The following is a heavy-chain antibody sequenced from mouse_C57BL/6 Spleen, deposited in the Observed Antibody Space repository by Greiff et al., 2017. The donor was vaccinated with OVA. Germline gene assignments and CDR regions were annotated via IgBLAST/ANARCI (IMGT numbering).Heavy chain of an antibody. J-gene: IGHJ4*01. CDR2: ISNGGGST. D-gene: IGHD2-12*01. Sequence: EVKVEESGGGLVQPGGSLKLSCAASGFTFSDYYMYWVRQTPEKRLEWVAYISNGGGSTYYPDTVKGRFTISRDNAKNTLYLQLSRLTSEDTAMYYCARASNDERSCNYYARDYWGQGTSVTVSS. CDR1: GFTFSDYY. CDR3: ARASNDERSCNYYARDY. V-gene: IGHV5-12*01.